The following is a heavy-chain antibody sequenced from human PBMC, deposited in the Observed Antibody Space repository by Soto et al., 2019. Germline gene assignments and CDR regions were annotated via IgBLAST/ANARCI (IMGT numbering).Heavy chain of an antibody. CDR2: ISYDGSNK. CDR1: GFTFSSYA. Sequence: GGSLRLSCAASGFTFSSYAMHWVRQAPGKGLEWVAVISYDGSNKYYADSVKGRFTISRDNSKNTLYLQMNSLRAEDTAVYYCARDLYYGSGSYKAITNNFIMKYYYYGMDVWGQGTTVTVSS. J-gene: IGHJ6*02. CDR3: ARDLYYGSGSYKAITNNFIMKYYYYGMDV. V-gene: IGHV3-30-3*01. D-gene: IGHD3-10*01.